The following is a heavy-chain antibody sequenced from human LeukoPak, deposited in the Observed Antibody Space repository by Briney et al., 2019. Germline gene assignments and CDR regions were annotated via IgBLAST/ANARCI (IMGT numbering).Heavy chain of an antibody. V-gene: IGHV3-53*01. J-gene: IGHJ4*02. CDR3: ARVIAAAGIDYFDY. Sequence: GSLRLSCAASGFTVSTNYMNWVRQTPGKGLEWVSILYASGDAYYADSVKGRFTISRDNSKNTLYLQMNSLRAEDTAVYYCARVIAAAGIDYFDYWGQGTLVTVSS. CDR1: GFTVSTNY. CDR2: LYASGDA. D-gene: IGHD6-13*01.